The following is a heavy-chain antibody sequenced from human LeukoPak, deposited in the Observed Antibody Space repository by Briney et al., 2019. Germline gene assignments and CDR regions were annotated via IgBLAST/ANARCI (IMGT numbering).Heavy chain of an antibody. CDR1: GDSSNSYF. J-gene: IGHJ5*02. CDR3: ARGKKIVWRFDP. D-gene: IGHD3-16*01. Sequence: NPSETLSLTCTVSGDSSNSYFWTWLRQPVGKGLEWIGRVYISGTTNYNPSLKSRATISVDTSKNQFSLNLTSVPAADTAVYYCARGKKIVWRFDPWGQGILVTVSS. CDR2: VYISGTT. V-gene: IGHV4-4*07.